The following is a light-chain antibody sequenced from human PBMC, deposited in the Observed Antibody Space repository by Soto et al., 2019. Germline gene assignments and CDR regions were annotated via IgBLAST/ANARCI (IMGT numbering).Light chain of an antibody. Sequence: AIRMTQSPPSLSASVGDRVIITCRASQDISKDLGWYQQKPGKAPKFLIYSATSTQSGVPSTFSGSGFGTYFPLTISSLQPEDFATYYCLQDHDYPRTFGQGTKVEF. V-gene: IGKV1-6*01. J-gene: IGKJ1*01. CDR2: SAT. CDR3: LQDHDYPRT. CDR1: QDISKD.